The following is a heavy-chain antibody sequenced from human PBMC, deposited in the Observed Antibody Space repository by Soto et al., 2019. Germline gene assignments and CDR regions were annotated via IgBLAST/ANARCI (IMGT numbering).Heavy chain of an antibody. D-gene: IGHD2-2*01. Sequence: EVQLLESGGGLVQPGGSLRLSCAASGFSFSSYAMTWVRQAPGKGLEWVSAISNSGGRTYYADSVKGRFTISRDDSRNTLYLQMSSLRADDTAVYYCAKDPHWGSCTTTSCYAALDYWGQGTLVTVSS. CDR3: AKDPHWGSCTTTSCYAALDY. J-gene: IGHJ4*02. CDR1: GFSFSSYA. CDR2: ISNSGGRT. V-gene: IGHV3-23*01.